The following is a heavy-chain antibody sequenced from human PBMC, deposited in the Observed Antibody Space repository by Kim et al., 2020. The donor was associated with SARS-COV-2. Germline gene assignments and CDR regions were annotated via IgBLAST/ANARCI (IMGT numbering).Heavy chain of an antibody. V-gene: IGHV3-30*01. J-gene: IGHJ6*02. CDR2: K. CDR3: AREIVSYYGMDV. Sequence: KYYADSVEGRFTISRDNSKNTLYLQMNSLRAEDTAVYYCAREIVSYYGMDVWGQGTTVTVSS. D-gene: IGHD1-26*01.